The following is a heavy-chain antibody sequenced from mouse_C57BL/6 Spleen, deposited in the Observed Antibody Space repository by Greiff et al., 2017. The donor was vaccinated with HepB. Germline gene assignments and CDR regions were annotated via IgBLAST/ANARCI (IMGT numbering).Heavy chain of an antibody. CDR1: GYTFTSYW. V-gene: IGHV1-50*01. D-gene: IGHD1-1*01. Sequence: QVQLQQPGAELVKPGASVKLSCKASGYTFTSYWMQWVKQRPGQGLEWIGEIDPSDSYTNYNQKFKGKATLTVDTSSSTAYMQLSSLTSEDSAVYYYARGIYYYGKYFDYWGQGTTLTVSS. CDR3: ARGIYYYGKYFDY. J-gene: IGHJ2*01. CDR2: IDPSDSYT.